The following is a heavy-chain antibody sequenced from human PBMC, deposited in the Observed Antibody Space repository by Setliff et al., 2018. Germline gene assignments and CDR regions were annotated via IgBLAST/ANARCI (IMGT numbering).Heavy chain of an antibody. CDR3: TTGPLIGATRGY. CDR2: IKSKTDGGTV. CDR1: GFTFSNAW. Sequence: GESLRLSCAVSGFTFSNAWMSWVRQAPGKGLEWVGRIKSKTDGGTVDYAAPVRGRFTISRDDSKDTLYLQMDSLKTQDTAVYYCTTGPLIGATRGYWGQGTLVTVSS. V-gene: IGHV3-15*01. D-gene: IGHD1-26*01. J-gene: IGHJ4*02.